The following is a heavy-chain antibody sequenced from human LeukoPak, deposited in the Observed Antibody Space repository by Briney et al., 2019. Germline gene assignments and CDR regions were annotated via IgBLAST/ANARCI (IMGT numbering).Heavy chain of an antibody. CDR3: AINDAFDI. J-gene: IGHJ3*02. CDR2: ISSSSSYI. CDR1: GFTFSSYS. Sequence: GGSLRLSCAASGFTFSSYSMNGVRQAPGKGLEWASFISSSSSYIYYADSVKGRFTISRDNAKNSLYLQMNSLRAEDTAVYYCAINDAFDIWGQGTMVTVSS. V-gene: IGHV3-21*01.